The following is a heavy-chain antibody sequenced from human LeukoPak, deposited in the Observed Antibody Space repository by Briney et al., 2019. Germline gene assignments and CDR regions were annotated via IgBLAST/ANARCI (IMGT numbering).Heavy chain of an antibody. J-gene: IGHJ4*02. V-gene: IGHV3-23*01. CDR2: ISGSGGST. D-gene: IGHD2-15*01. Sequence: GGTPRLSCAASGFTFSSYGMSWVRQAPGKGLEWVSAISGSGGSTYYADSVKGRFTISRDNSKNTLYLQMNSLKTEDTAVYYCGLSGGDYWGQGNPVTVSS. CDR1: GFTFSSYG. CDR3: GLSGGDY.